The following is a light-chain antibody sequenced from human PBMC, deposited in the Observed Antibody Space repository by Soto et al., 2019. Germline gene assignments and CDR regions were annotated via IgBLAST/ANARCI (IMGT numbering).Light chain of an antibody. CDR3: QQYGSSPRLT. V-gene: IGKV3-20*01. Sequence: EIVLTQSPGTLSLSPGERATLSCRASQSVTSSYLAWYQQKPGQAPRLLIYAASSRATGIPDRFSGSGSGTDFTLTISRLEPEEFAVYYCQQYGSSPRLTFGGGTKVEIK. CDR1: QSVTSSY. CDR2: AAS. J-gene: IGKJ4*01.